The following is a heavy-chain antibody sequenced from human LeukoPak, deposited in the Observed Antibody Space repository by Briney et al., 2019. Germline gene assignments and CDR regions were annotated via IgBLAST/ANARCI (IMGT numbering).Heavy chain of an antibody. J-gene: IGHJ4*02. CDR2: IWHDGSEK. D-gene: IGHD1-14*01. CDR3: VRGITFAY. CDR1: GFTFSNYG. Sequence: GRSLSLSCAASGFTFSNYGMHWVRQTPGKGLEWVAVIWHDGSEKHYAHSVKGRFTISRDNAKNSLYLQMDSLRAEDTAVYYCVRGITFAYWGQGTQATVSS. V-gene: IGHV3-33*03.